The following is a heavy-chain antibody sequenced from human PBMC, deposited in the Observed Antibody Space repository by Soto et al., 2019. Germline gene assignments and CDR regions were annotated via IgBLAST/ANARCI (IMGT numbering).Heavy chain of an antibody. CDR3: ARGIDIVVVVAATLDYMDV. CDR1: GGSISSGGYY. CDR2: IYYSGST. V-gene: IGHV4-31*03. Sequence: PSETLSLTCTVSGGSISSGGYYWSWIRQHPGKGLEWIGYIYYSGSTYYNPSLKSRVTISVDTSKNQFSLKLSSVTAADTAVYYCARGIDIVVVVAATLDYMDVWGKGTTVTVSS. J-gene: IGHJ6*03. D-gene: IGHD2-15*01.